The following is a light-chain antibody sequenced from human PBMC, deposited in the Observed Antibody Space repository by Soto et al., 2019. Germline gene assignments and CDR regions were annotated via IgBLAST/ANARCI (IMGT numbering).Light chain of an antibody. CDR2: GAS. V-gene: IGKV3-20*01. J-gene: IGKJ4*01. CDR1: QSVSSY. CDR3: QQYGNSLT. Sequence: EIVLTQSPSTLSLSPGERATLSCRASQSVSSYLAWYQQKPGQAPRLLIYGASNRATGIPDRFSGGGSGTDFTLTISRLEPEDFAVYYCQQYGNSLTFGGGTKVDIK.